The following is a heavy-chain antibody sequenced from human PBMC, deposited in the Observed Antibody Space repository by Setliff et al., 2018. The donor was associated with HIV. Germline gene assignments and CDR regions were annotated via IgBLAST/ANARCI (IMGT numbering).Heavy chain of an antibody. CDR1: GFTFTSSA. Sequence: GASVKVSCKASGFTFTSSAVQWVRQARGQRLEWIGWIVVGSGNTNYAQKFQERVTITRDMSTSTAYMELSSLRSEDTAVYYCAAEGGAGEEYSSGWRPWGPTFDLWGRGTLVTVSS. CDR2: IVVGSGNT. D-gene: IGHD6-19*01. CDR3: AAEGGAGEEYSSGWRPWGPTFDL. V-gene: IGHV1-58*01. J-gene: IGHJ2*01.